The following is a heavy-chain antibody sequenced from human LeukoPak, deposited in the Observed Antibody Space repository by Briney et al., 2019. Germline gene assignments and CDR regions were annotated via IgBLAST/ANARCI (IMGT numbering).Heavy chain of an antibody. J-gene: IGHJ4*02. V-gene: IGHV1-2*06. CDR2: INPNSGGT. D-gene: IGHD6-13*01. CDR1: GYTFTGYY. Sequence: ASVKVSCKASGYTFTGYYMHWVRQAPGQGLEWMGRINPNSGGTNYAQKFQGRVTMTRDTSISTAYVELSRLRSDDTAVYYCARDTAIAAAGTTHDYWGQGTLVTVSS. CDR3: ARDTAIAAAGTTHDY.